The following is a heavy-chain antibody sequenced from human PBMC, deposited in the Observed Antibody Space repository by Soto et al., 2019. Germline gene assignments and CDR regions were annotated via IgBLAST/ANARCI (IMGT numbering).Heavy chain of an antibody. CDR1: GDSISTYY. V-gene: IGHV4-59*01. J-gene: IGHJ2*01. CDR2: IYWRGTT. D-gene: IGHD2-15*01. CDR3: ARGTQLWYSRYFDV. Sequence: QVQLQESGPGLVKPSETLSLTCTVSGDSISTYYWNWIRQPPGKGLEWVGDIYWRGTTNYSHSLKSRVTMSVDTSKNQFSLKLSSVTAADTAVYYCARGTQLWYSRYFDVWGRGTLVTVSS.